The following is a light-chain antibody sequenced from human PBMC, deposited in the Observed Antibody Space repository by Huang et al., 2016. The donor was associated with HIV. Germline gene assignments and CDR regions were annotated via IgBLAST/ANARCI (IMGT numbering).Light chain of an antibody. CDR2: GAS. Sequence: ELVMTQSPDTLSVSPGESVTLSCRASQGISSNLAWYQQKPGQAPRLLIHGASTRAAGIPGRCSGSGSEIAFTLTSNSLQSEDSALYYCLQYNSWPRTFGQGTKLEIK. CDR1: QGISSN. V-gene: IGKV3-15*01. J-gene: IGKJ2*01. CDR3: LQYNSWPRT.